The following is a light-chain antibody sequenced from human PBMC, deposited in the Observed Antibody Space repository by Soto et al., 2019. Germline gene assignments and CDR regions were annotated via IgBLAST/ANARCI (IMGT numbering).Light chain of an antibody. Sequence: DIVMTQTPLSSPVTLGQPASISCRSSQSLLYSDGNTYLNWLQQRPGQPPRLLIYRVSNRFSGVPDRFSCSGAGTDFALTIIRVPAEDVVLYYCMQATHDPPYTFGQGTKLEI. V-gene: IGKV2-24*01. CDR2: RVS. J-gene: IGKJ2*01. CDR1: QSLLYSDGNTY. CDR3: MQATHDPPYT.